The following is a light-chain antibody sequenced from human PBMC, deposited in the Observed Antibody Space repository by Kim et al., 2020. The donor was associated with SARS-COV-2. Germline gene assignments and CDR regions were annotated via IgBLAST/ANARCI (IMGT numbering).Light chain of an antibody. Sequence: DIQMTQSPSSLAASVGDRVTIACRASQSISTYLNWYQQKPGKAPKLLIYAASSLQSGVPSRFSGSGSGTDFTLTIRSLQPEDFATYYCQQSHTTPLLTFGGGTKVDIK. CDR2: AAS. CDR3: QQSHTTPLLT. V-gene: IGKV1-39*01. CDR1: QSISTY. J-gene: IGKJ4*01.